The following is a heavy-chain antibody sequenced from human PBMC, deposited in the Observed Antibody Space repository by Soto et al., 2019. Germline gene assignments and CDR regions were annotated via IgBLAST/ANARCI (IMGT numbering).Heavy chain of an antibody. CDR3: ARQHDVVVVAATVGWFDP. CDR2: IYYSGST. V-gene: IGHV4-39*01. J-gene: IGHJ5*02. D-gene: IGHD2-15*01. Sequence: SETLSLTCTVSGGYISSSSYYWGWLRQPPGKGLEWIGSIYYSGSTYYNPSLKSRVTISVDTSKNQFSLKLSSVTAADTAVYYCARQHDVVVVAATVGWFDPWGQGTLVTVSS. CDR1: GGYISSSSYY.